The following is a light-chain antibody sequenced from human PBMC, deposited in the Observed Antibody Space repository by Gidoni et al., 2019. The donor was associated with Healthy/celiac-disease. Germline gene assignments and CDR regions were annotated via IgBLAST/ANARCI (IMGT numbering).Light chain of an antibody. V-gene: IGLV2-14*01. J-gene: IGLJ2*01. CDR2: EVS. Sequence: QSALTQPASVSESPGQSITISCTGTSGDVGDYKYVSWYQQHPGKAPKLMIYEVSNRPSGVSNRFSGSKSGNTASLTISGLQAEDEADYYCSSYSSTGTLVFGGGTKLTVL. CDR1: SGDVGDYKY. CDR3: SSYSSTGTLV.